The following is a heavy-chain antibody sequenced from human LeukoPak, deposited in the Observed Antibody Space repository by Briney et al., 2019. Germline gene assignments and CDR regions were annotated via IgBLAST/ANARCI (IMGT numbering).Heavy chain of an antibody. CDR1: GYTFTSYG. CDR3: ARDEQGTVVTPGYFDS. V-gene: IGHV1-18*01. J-gene: IGHJ4*02. Sequence: SVKVSCTASGYTFTSYGISWVRQAPGQGLEWMGWISTYNGNTNYAQKLQGRVTMTTDTSTSTAYMELGSLRSDDTAVYYCARDEQGTVVTPGYFDSWGQGTLVTVSS. D-gene: IGHD2-21*02. CDR2: ISTYNGNT.